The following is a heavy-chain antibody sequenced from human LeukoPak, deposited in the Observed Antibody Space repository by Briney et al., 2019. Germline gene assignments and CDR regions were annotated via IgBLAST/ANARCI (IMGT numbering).Heavy chain of an antibody. CDR2: IDYSGSP. CDR3: ARPLDCNYGGTAFDI. V-gene: IGHV4-39*01. Sequence: SETLSLTCTVSGGSVSNSNYCWGWIRQPPGKQLEWIGSIDYSGSPLYNPSLKSRVTISVDTSKNQFSLKLSSVTAADTAVYYCARPLDCNYGGTAFDIWGQGTMVSVSS. CDR1: GGSVSNSNYC. J-gene: IGHJ3*02. D-gene: IGHD4-23*01.